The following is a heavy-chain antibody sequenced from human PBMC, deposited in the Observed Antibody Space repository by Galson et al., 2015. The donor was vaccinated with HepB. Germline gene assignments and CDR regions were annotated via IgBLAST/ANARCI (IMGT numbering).Heavy chain of an antibody. CDR1: GFTFSSYS. CDR3: ASCSGYDGGCLDY. Sequence: SLRLSCAASGFTFSSYSMNWVRQAPGKGLEWVSSISSSSSYIYYADSVKGRFTISRDNAKNSLYLQMNSLRAEDTAVYYCASCSGYDGGCLDYWGQGTLVTVSS. CDR2: ISSSSSYI. V-gene: IGHV3-21*01. D-gene: IGHD5-12*01. J-gene: IGHJ4*02.